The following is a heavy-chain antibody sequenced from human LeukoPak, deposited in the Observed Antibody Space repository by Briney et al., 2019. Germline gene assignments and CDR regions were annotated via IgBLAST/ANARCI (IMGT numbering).Heavy chain of an antibody. V-gene: IGHV3-30*18. J-gene: IGHJ1*01. Sequence: PGRSLRLSCAASGFTFSSYGMHWVRQAPGKGLEWVAVISYDGSNKYYADSVKGRFTISRDNSKNTLYLEMNSLRAEDTAVYYCAKDRVSSGWYEYFRYWGQGTLVTVSS. CDR2: ISYDGSNK. CDR1: GFTFSSYG. CDR3: AKDRVSSGWYEYFRY. D-gene: IGHD6-19*01.